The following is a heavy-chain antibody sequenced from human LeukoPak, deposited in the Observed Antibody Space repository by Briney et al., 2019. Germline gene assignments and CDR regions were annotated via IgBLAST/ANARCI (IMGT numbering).Heavy chain of an antibody. CDR3: ARAGNVVPAAAYYFDY. CDR2: IWYDGSNK. CDR1: GFTFSNAW. V-gene: IGHV3-33*08. D-gene: IGHD2-2*01. Sequence: GGSLRLSCAASGFTFSNAWMTWVRQAPGKGLEWVAVIWYDGSNKYYADSVKGRFTISRDNSKNTLYLQMNSLRAEDTAVYYCARAGNVVPAAAYYFDYWGQGTLVTVSS. J-gene: IGHJ4*02.